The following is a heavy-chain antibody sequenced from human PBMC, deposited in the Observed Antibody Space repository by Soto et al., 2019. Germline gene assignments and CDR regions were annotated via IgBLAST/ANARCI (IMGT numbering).Heavy chain of an antibody. CDR2: IYYSGST. J-gene: IGHJ4*02. CDR1: GGSISSGDYY. Sequence: SETLSLTCTVSGGSISSGDYYWRWIRQPPGKGLEWIGYIYYSGSTYYNPSLKSRVTISVDTSKNQFSLKLSSVTAADTAVYYCARQPLVDTAMAYFDYWGQGTLVTVSS. CDR3: ARQPLVDTAMAYFDY. V-gene: IGHV4-30-4*01. D-gene: IGHD5-18*01.